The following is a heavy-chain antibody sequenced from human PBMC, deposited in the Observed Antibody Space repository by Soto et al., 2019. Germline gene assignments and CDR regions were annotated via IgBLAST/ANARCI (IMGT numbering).Heavy chain of an antibody. Sequence: EVQLVESGGGLVQPGGSLRLSCAASGFTFSSYWINWVRQTPGKGLEWVANIKGDGSEKYYVDSLKGRFTISRDNAKNSLYLHMNSLRAEDTAVYYCVRATMAPGLDHWGQGTLVTVSS. CDR2: IKGDGSEK. CDR1: GFTFSSYW. CDR3: VRATMAPGLDH. D-gene: IGHD3-3*01. J-gene: IGHJ4*02. V-gene: IGHV3-7*01.